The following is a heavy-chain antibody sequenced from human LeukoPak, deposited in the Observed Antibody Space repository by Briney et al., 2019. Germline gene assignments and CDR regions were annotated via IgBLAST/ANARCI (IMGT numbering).Heavy chain of an antibody. V-gene: IGHV3-30*04. CDR1: GFTFSSYA. J-gene: IGHJ5*02. CDR2: ISYDGSNK. Sequence: GRSLRLSCAASGFTFSSYAMHWVRQAPGKGLEWVAVISYDGSNKYYADSVKGRFTISRDNSKNTLYLQMNSLRAEDTAVYYCARSQGYYGSGSYSEGNWFDPWGQGTLVTSAS. CDR3: ARSQGYYGSGSYSEGNWFDP. D-gene: IGHD3-10*01.